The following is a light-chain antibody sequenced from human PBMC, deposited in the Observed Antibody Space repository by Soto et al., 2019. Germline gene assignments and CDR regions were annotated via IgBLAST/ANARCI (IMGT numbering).Light chain of an antibody. CDR1: QTISGNY. CDR2: GAS. CDR3: QQRSSCPLT. V-gene: IGKV3D-7*01. J-gene: IGKJ4*01. Sequence: EIALTQSPASLSLSPGESVTLSCRTSQTISGNYLSWYQRRPGQAPRLLIFGASIRATDIPARFSGSGSGRDFTLAITSLEPEDFAVYYCQQRSSCPLTFGGGTKVEIK.